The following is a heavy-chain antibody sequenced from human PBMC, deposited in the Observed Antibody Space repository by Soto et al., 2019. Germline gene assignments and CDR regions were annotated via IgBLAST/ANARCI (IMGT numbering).Heavy chain of an antibody. D-gene: IGHD2-2*01. CDR1: GYTFTSYA. Sequence: GASVKVSCKASGYTFTSYAMHWVRQAPGQRLEWMGWINAGNGNTKYSQKFQGRVTITRDTSASTAYMELSSLRSEDTAVYYCARPSGYCSSTSCWYNWFDLWGQGTLVTVSS. J-gene: IGHJ5*02. V-gene: IGHV1-3*01. CDR3: ARPSGYCSSTSCWYNWFDL. CDR2: INAGNGNT.